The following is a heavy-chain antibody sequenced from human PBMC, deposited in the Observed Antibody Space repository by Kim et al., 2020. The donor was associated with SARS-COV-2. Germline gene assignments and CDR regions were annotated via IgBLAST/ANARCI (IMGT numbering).Heavy chain of an antibody. V-gene: IGHV3-33*01. CDR3: ARELRYYYDSSGYYLRGGYYYMDV. CDR2: IWYDGSNK. Sequence: GGSLRLSCAASGFTFSSYGMHWVRQAPGKGLEWVAVIWYDGSNKYYADSVKGRFTISRDNSKNTLYLQMNSLRAEDTAVYYCARELRYYYDSSGYYLRGGYYYMDVWGKGTTVTVSS. D-gene: IGHD3-22*01. J-gene: IGHJ6*03. CDR1: GFTFSSYG.